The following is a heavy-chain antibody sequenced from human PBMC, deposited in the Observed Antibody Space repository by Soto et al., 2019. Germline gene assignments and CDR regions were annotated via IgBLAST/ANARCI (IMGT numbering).Heavy chain of an antibody. CDR2: INSDGSST. Sequence: GGSLRLSCAASGFTFSSYWMHWVRQAPGKGLVWVSRINSDGSSTSYADSVKGRFTISRDNAKNTLYLQMNSLRAEDTAVYYCARIDTAMVPYYFDYWGQGTLVTVSS. D-gene: IGHD5-18*01. CDR3: ARIDTAMVPYYFDY. V-gene: IGHV3-74*01. J-gene: IGHJ4*02. CDR1: GFTFSSYW.